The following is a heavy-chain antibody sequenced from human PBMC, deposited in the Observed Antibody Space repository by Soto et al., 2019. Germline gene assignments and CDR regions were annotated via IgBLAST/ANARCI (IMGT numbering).Heavy chain of an antibody. CDR3: AREVPGLREVNRNWFDP. CDR1: GGSISSSNW. Sequence: PSETLSLTCAVSGGSISSSNWWSWVRQPPGKGLEWIGEVSQSGNTNYNPSLMSRLTISVDKSKNQFSLRLTYVTAADTGIYDCAREVPGLREVNRNWFDPWGQGTLVTVSS. CDR2: VSQSGNT. V-gene: IGHV4-4*02. J-gene: IGHJ5*02. D-gene: IGHD3-10*01.